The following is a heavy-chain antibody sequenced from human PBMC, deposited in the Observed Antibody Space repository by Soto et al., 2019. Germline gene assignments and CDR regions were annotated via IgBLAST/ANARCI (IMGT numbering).Heavy chain of an antibody. Sequence: GGSLRLSCAASGFTFSSYSMNWVRQAPGKGLEWVSYISSSSSTIYYADSVKGRFTISRDNAKNSLYLQMNSLRDEDTAVYYCVLYYYDSSGYFNFDYWGQGTLVTVSS. CDR3: VLYYYDSSGYFNFDY. CDR2: ISSSSSTI. CDR1: GFTFSSYS. J-gene: IGHJ4*02. V-gene: IGHV3-48*02. D-gene: IGHD3-22*01.